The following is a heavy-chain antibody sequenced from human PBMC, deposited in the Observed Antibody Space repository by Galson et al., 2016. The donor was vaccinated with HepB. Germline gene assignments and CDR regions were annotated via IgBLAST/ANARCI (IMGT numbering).Heavy chain of an antibody. Sequence: QSGAEVKKPGESLRISCQYSGNGFSSDWIGWVRQMPGKGLEYMGVIYPGDSDTRYSPSFQGQVAISADTSVTTAYLQWSSLKPSDTAIYYCARHKDGGSFFDSWGQGTLVTVSS. CDR2: IYPGDSDT. CDR1: GNGFSSDW. CDR3: ARHKDGGSFFDS. D-gene: IGHD4-23*01. V-gene: IGHV5-51*01. J-gene: IGHJ4*02.